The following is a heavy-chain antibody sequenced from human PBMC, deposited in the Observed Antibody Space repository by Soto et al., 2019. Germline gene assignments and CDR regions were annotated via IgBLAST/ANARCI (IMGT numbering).Heavy chain of an antibody. CDR1: GGSFSGYY. D-gene: IGHD3-3*01. CDR3: ARTGETGYDLAYMDV. CDR2: INHSGST. J-gene: IGHJ6*03. V-gene: IGHV4-34*01. Sequence: QVQLQQWGAGLLKPSETLSLTCAVYGGSFSGYYWCWIRQPPGKGLEWSGEINHSGSTNYNPSLKSRVTISVDTSKNQCSLKLISVTAADTAVYYCARTGETGYDLAYMDVWGKGTTVTVSS.